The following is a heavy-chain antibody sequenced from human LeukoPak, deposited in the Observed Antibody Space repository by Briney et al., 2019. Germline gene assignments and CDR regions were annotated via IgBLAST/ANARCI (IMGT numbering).Heavy chain of an antibody. J-gene: IGHJ4*02. Sequence: ASVKVSCKASGYTFTGYYMHWVRQAPGQGLEWMGWINPNSGGTNYAQKFQGRVTMTRDTSISTAYMELSRLRSDDTAVYYCARDRGTRDVVVVAATLTNWGQGTLVTVSS. CDR1: GYTFTGYY. D-gene: IGHD2-15*01. CDR2: INPNSGGT. CDR3: ARDRGTRDVVVVAATLTN. V-gene: IGHV1-2*02.